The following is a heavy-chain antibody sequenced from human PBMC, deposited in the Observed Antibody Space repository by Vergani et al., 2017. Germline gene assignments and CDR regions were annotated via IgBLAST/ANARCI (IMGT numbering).Heavy chain of an antibody. D-gene: IGHD1-26*01. V-gene: IGHV3-11*06. CDR2: ISPNSDRT. CDR1: GFSFSNDY. Sequence: QGQLVESGGGLVKPGGSLRLSCVASGFSFSNDYMTWIRQSPGKGLEWVAYISPNSDRTRYADSVKGRFTISRDNAKNSLYLQMNSLRAEDTAVYYCARDGLSGSYGVYFDYWGQGTLVTVSS. CDR3: ARDGLSGSYGVYFDY. J-gene: IGHJ4*02.